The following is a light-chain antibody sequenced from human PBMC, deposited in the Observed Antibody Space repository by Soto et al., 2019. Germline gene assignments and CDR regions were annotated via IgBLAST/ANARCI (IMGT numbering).Light chain of an antibody. CDR3: QLGIT. CDR2: GAS. Sequence: PGERVTLSCRASQSVSSSYLTWYQQKPGQAPRLLIYGASTRATGIPARFSGSGSGTDFTLTISSLQPEDVAVYYCQLGITFGQGTRLEI. V-gene: IGKV3D-7*01. CDR1: QSVSSSY. J-gene: IGKJ5*01.